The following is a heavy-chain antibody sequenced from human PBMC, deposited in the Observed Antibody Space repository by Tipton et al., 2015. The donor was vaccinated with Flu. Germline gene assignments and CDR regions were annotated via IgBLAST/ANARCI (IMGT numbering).Heavy chain of an antibody. CDR2: ISYDGSNK. V-gene: IGHV3-30-3*01. Sequence: TASGFGFSGYSMHWVRQAPGKGLEWVALISYDGSNKYYADSVKGRFTISRDTSKNTLYLQMNSLRPEDTAVYYCARPPYPSGSYTPFEYWGQGTLVTVSS. CDR1: GFGFSGYS. J-gene: IGHJ4*02. CDR3: ARPPYPSGSYTPFEY. D-gene: IGHD1-26*01.